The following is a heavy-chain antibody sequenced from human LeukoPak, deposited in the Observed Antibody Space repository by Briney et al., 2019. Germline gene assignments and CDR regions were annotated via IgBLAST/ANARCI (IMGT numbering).Heavy chain of an antibody. CDR3: ARDRGNSYDSNGYTYTFFDY. Sequence: GGSLRLSCAASGFTFSSYSMNWVRQAPGKGLEWVSSISSSSSYIYYADSVKGRFTISRDNARNSLYLQMNSLRAEDTAVYYCARDRGNSYDSNGYTYTFFDYWGQGTLVTVSS. CDR1: GFTFSSYS. CDR2: ISSSSSYI. D-gene: IGHD3-22*01. J-gene: IGHJ4*02. V-gene: IGHV3-21*04.